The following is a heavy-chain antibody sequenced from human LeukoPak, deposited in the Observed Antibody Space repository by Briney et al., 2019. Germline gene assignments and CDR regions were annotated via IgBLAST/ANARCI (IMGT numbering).Heavy chain of an antibody. Sequence: GGSLRLSCAASGFTFSSYAMSWVRQAPGKGLEWVSAISGSGGSTYYAVSVKGRFTISRDNSKNTLYLQMNSLRAEDTAVYYCAKDFRASVVVAATVLDYWGQGTLVTVSS. J-gene: IGHJ4*02. CDR1: GFTFSSYA. CDR3: AKDFRASVVVAATVLDY. D-gene: IGHD2-15*01. V-gene: IGHV3-23*01. CDR2: ISGSGGST.